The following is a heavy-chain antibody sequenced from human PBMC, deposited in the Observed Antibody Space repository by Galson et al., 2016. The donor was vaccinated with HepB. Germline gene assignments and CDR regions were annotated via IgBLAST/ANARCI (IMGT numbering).Heavy chain of an antibody. CDR3: VSLIVEDF. CDR2: INSDGSDT. D-gene: IGHD3-22*01. V-gene: IGHV3-74*01. Sequence: SLRLSCAASGFTFSTYWMHWVRQAPGKGLVWASHINSDGSDTSYADSVKGRFTISRDNAKNTLYLQMNSLRAEDTAVYCCVSLIVEDFWGQGALVTVSA. J-gene: IGHJ4*02. CDR1: GFTFSTYW.